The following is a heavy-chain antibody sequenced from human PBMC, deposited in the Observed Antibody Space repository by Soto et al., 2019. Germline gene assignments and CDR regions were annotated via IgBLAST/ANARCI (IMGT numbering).Heavy chain of an antibody. CDR3: ARDLAAGDH. J-gene: IGHJ4*02. D-gene: IGHD6-25*01. CDR1: GYTFTHYY. V-gene: IGHV1-46*01. CDR2: INHASGST. Sequence: QVQLVQSGAEVKKPGASVKVSCRTSGYTFTHYYIHCVRQAPGQGLEWLEIINHASGSTNYAQDFQGRVTLTMDTSTTTVYMELSGLRAEVTAIFCRARDLAAGDHWGQGTLVTVSS.